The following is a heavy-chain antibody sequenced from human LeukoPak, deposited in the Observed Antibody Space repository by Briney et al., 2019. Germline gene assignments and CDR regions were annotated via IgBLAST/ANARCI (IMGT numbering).Heavy chain of an antibody. D-gene: IGHD3-10*01. CDR1: GFTFSSYA. CDR2: MSYDGSNK. Sequence: GGSLRLSCAASGFTFSSYAMHWVRQAPGKGLEWVAVMSYDGSNKYYADSVKGRFTISRDNAKNSLYLQMNSLRDEDTAVYYCARAGSHYYGSGSGFYFDYWGQGTLVTVSS. J-gene: IGHJ4*02. V-gene: IGHV3-30-3*01. CDR3: ARAGSHYYGSGSGFYFDY.